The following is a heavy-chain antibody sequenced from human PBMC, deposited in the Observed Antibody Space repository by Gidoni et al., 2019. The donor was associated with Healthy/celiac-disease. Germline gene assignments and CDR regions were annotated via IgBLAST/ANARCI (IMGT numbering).Heavy chain of an antibody. J-gene: IGHJ3*02. CDR2: IYYSGST. V-gene: IGHV4-59*01. CDR1: GGSISSYY. D-gene: IGHD1-26*01. Sequence: QVQLQESGPGLVKPSETLSLTCTGSGGSISSYYWSWIRQPPGKGLEWIGYIYYSGSTNYNPSLKSRVTISVDTSKNQFSLKLSSVTAADTAVYYCARDGGATRDAFDIWGQGTMVTVSS. CDR3: ARDGGATRDAFDI.